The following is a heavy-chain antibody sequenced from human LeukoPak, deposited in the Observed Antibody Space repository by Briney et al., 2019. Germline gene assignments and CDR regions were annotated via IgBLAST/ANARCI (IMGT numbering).Heavy chain of an antibody. CDR3: AKSPGVTTFSY. V-gene: IGHV3-23*01. Sequence: GGSLRLSCAASGFTFSSYAMSWVRQAPGKGLEWVSAISGSGGSTYYADSVKGRFTISRDNSKNTLYLQMDSLRAEDTAVYYCAKSPGVTTFSYWGQGTLVTVSS. CDR2: ISGSGGST. D-gene: IGHD4-17*01. CDR1: GFTFSSYA. J-gene: IGHJ4*02.